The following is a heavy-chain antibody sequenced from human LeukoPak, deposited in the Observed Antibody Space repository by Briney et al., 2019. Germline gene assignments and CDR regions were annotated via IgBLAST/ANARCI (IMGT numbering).Heavy chain of an antibody. CDR1: GASISGYY. D-gene: IGHD6-13*01. Sequence: PSETLSLTCTVSGASISGYYWSWVRQSAGRGLEWIGRIYTDGSSHYSPSLKSRVTMSVATSKKQFSLKLISVTDADAGVYYCTAYRQQLAFDTWGQGSLVTVSS. V-gene: IGHV4-4*07. J-gene: IGHJ4*02. CDR3: TAYRQQLAFDT. CDR2: IYTDGSS.